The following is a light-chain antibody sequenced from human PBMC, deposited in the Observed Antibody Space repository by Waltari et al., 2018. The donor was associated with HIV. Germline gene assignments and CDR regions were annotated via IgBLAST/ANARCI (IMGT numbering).Light chain of an antibody. J-gene: IGLJ2*01. CDR3: QSSDISGNYWV. V-gene: IGLV3-25*03. Sequence: SYGLTQPPSVSVSPGQTATSTCSGDTLPKQNGYWYQQKPGHAPVMVIYKDRERPSGIPERFSGSSSATTATLTISGVQPEDEADYYCQSSDISGNYWVLGGGTKLTVL. CDR1: TLPKQN. CDR2: KDR.